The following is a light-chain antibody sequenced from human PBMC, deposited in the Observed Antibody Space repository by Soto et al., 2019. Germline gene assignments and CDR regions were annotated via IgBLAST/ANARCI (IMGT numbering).Light chain of an antibody. V-gene: IGKV3-20*01. Sequence: IVLPQTPGPLSLSPGETATLSCRASQSVNSNFVAWYQQKPGQAPRLLISGASNRATGIPDRFSGSGSVRDFTLTISTLALEDFAVYYGHQYCNSPRTFGVGATVELK. CDR2: GAS. CDR3: HQYCNSPRT. CDR1: QSVNSNF. J-gene: IGKJ1*01.